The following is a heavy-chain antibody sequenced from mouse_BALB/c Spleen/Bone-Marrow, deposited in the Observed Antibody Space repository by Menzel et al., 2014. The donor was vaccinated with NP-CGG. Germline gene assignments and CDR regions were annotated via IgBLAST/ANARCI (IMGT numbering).Heavy chain of an antibody. D-gene: IGHD1-2*01. CDR2: ISSGGSYT. CDR3: ARLLRLRYFDY. CDR1: GFAFSSYD. J-gene: IGHJ2*01. V-gene: IGHV5-9*02. Sequence: VQLKESGGGLVKPGGSLKLSCAASGFAFSSYDMSWVRQTPEKRLEWVATISSGGSYTYYPDSVKGRFTISRDNVRNTLYLQMSSLRSEDTALYYCARLLRLRYFDYWGQGTTLTVSS.